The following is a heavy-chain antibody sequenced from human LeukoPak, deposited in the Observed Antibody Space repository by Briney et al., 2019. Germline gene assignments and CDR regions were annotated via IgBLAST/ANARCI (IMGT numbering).Heavy chain of an antibody. D-gene: IGHD5-18*01. V-gene: IGHV4-39*07. J-gene: IGHJ6*03. Sequence: SETLSLTCTVSGGSISSSSYYWGWIRQPPGKGLEWIGSIYYSGSTYYNPSVKSRVTISVDPSKNQFSLKLSSVTAADTAVYYCARTTEGGYSYGYFYYYYMDVWGKGTTVTISS. CDR2: IYYSGST. CDR1: GGSISSSSYY. CDR3: ARTTEGGYSYGYFYYYYMDV.